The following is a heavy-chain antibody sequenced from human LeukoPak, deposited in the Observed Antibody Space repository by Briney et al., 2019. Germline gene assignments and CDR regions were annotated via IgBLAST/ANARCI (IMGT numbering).Heavy chain of an antibody. CDR3: ARADYDILTGYPDAFDI. Sequence: SETLSLTCTVSGGSISSYYWSWIRQPPGKGLEWIGYIYYSGSTNYNPSLKSRGTISVDTSKNQFSLKLSSVTAADTAVYYCARADYDILTGYPDAFDIWGQGTMVTVSS. V-gene: IGHV4-59*01. D-gene: IGHD3-9*01. CDR2: IYYSGST. J-gene: IGHJ3*02. CDR1: GGSISSYY.